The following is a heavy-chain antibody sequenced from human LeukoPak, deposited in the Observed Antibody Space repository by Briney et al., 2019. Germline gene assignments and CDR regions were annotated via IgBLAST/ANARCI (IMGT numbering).Heavy chain of an antibody. D-gene: IGHD3-10*01. CDR3: AKSSSMVRGVISAFDI. J-gene: IGHJ3*02. CDR2: ISGSGGST. Sequence: GGSLRLSCAASGFTFSSYAMSWVRQAPGKGLEWVSAISGSGGSTYYADSVKGRFTISRDNSKNMLYLQMNSLRAEDTAVYYCAKSSSMVRGVISAFDIWGQGTMVTVSS. V-gene: IGHV3-23*01. CDR1: GFTFSSYA.